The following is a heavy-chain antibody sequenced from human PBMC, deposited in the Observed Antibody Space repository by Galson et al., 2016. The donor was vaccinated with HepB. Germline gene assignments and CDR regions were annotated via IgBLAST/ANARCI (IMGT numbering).Heavy chain of an antibody. CDR3: ARSALLRFLEEAEATDWFDP. D-gene: IGHD3-3*01. Sequence: SETLSLTCTVSGDSISRSDYYWGWIRQPPGRGLEWLGRIYYSGSTYYNPSLASRLTISLDMSKNQFSLKLNSVTAADTAVYYCARSALLRFLEEAEATDWFDPWGRGSLVTVSS. J-gene: IGHJ5*02. CDR2: IYYSGST. V-gene: IGHV4-39*01. CDR1: GDSISRSDYY.